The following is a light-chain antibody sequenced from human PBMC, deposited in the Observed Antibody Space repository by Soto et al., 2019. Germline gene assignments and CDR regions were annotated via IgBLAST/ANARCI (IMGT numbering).Light chain of an antibody. Sequence: SVLPQPASVSGSPGQSITISCTGTSSDVGAYNFVSWYQHHPGRAPKLIIYEVTIRPSGVSNRFSGSKSGNTASLTISGLQAEDEADYYCSSYTTSAPYVFGSGTKVTVL. CDR2: EVT. CDR1: SSDVGAYNF. CDR3: SSYTTSAPYV. V-gene: IGLV2-14*01. J-gene: IGLJ1*01.